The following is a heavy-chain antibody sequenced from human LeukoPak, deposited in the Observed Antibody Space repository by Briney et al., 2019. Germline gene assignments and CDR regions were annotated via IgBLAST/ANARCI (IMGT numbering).Heavy chain of an antibody. CDR1: GGTFSSYA. CDR3: ARGIRSSWYAGLDY. CDR2: ISAYNGNT. V-gene: IGHV1-18*01. Sequence: GASVKVSCKASGGTFSSYAISWVRQAPGQGLEWMGWISAYNGNTNYAQKLQGRVTMTTDTSTSTAYMELRSLRSDDTAVYYCARGIRSSWYAGLDYWGQGTLVTVSS. J-gene: IGHJ4*02. D-gene: IGHD6-13*01.